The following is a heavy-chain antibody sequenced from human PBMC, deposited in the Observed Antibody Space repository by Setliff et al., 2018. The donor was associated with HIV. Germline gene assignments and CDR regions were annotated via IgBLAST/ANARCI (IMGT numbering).Heavy chain of an antibody. CDR3: ARSVIGYYYYGMDV. V-gene: IGHV3-30*01. D-gene: IGHD3-10*01. CDR2: ISYDGSNK. Sequence: GGSLRLSCAASGFTFSSYAMHWVRQAPGKGLEWVAVISYDGSNKYYADSGKGRLTISRDNSKNTLYLQMNSLRAEDTAVYYCARSVIGYYYYGMDVWGQGTLVTVSS. J-gene: IGHJ6*02. CDR1: GFTFSSYA.